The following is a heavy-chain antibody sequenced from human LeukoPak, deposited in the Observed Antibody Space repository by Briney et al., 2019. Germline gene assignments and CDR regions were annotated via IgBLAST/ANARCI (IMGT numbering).Heavy chain of an antibody. J-gene: IGHJ4*02. D-gene: IGHD2-21*01. CDR3: ASLVIAIPNDY. CDR1: GFTFSSYW. CDR2: INSDGSST. V-gene: IGHV3-74*01. Sequence: GGSLRLSCAAPGFTFSSYWMHWVRQAPGKGLVWVSRINSDGSSTSYADSVKGRFTISRDNAKNTLYLQMNSLRAEDTAVYYCASLVIAIPNDYWGQGTLVTVSS.